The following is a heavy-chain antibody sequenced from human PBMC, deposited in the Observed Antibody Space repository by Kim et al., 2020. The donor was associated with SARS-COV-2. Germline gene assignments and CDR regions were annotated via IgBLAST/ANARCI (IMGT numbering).Heavy chain of an antibody. CDR3: ARDGPFLLVGATFDAFDY. CDR2: ISAYNGNT. CDR1: GYTFTSYG. D-gene: IGHD1-26*01. J-gene: IGHJ4*02. Sequence: ASVKVSCKASGYTFTSYGISWVRQAPGQGLEWMGWISAYNGNTNYAQKLQGRVTMTTDTSTSTAYMELRSLRSDDTAVYYCARDGPFLLVGATFDAFDYWGQGTLVTVSS. V-gene: IGHV1-18*01.